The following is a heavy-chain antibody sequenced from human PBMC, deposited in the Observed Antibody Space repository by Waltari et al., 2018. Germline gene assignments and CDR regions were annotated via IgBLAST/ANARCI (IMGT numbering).Heavy chain of an antibody. V-gene: IGHV4-61*02. CDR3: ARDEAAAGTFDY. CDR2: IYTSGST. CDR1: GGSISSGSYY. Sequence: QVQLQESGPGLVKPSQTLSLTCTVSGGSISSGSYYWSWIRQPAGKGLEWIGRIYTSGSTNYNPSLKSRVTISVDTSKNQFSLKLSSVTAADTAVYYCARDEAAAGTFDYWGQGTLVTVSS. D-gene: IGHD6-13*01. J-gene: IGHJ4*02.